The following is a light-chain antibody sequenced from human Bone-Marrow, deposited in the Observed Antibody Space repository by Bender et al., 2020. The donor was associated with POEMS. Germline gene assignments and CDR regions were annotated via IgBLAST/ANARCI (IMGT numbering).Light chain of an antibody. V-gene: IGLV3-1*01. CDR3: QAWDSGSAWGV. CDR2: QNN. J-gene: IGLJ1*01. Sequence: SNELTQPPSVSVSPGQTASITCSGDKLGDKYACWYQQKAGQSPVLVIYQNNKRPSGIPDRFSGSNSGNTATLTISGTQPMDEADYYCQAWDSGSAWGVLGTGTKVAVL. CDR1: KLGDKY.